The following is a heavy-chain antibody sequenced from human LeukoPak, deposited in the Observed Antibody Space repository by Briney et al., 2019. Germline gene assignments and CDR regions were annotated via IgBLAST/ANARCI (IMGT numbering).Heavy chain of an antibody. D-gene: IGHD6-19*01. J-gene: IGHJ4*02. CDR3: VGERDRGIDVADDFDY. V-gene: IGHV3-23*01. Sequence: PGGSLRLSCAASGFSFSMYSMAWVRQAPGKGLEWVSVINDRGGYIQDADSVKGRFTISRDNYQNTLFLQMNSLRAEDTAVYYCVGERDRGIDVADDFDYWGQGTLVTVSS. CDR1: GFSFSMYS. CDR2: INDRGGYI.